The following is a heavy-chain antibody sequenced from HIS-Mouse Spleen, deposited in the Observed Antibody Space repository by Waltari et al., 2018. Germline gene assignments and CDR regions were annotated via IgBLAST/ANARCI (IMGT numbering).Heavy chain of an antibody. D-gene: IGHD6-19*01. J-gene: IGHJ4*02. Sequence: QVTLRESGPALVKPTQTLTLTCTFSGFSLSTSGMCVSWIRQPPGKALEWLARIDWDDDKYYITYLKTRLTISKDTSKNQVVLTLTNMDPVDTATYYCARIAEGYTSGWYAFDYWGQGTLVTVSS. CDR1: GFSLSTSGMC. CDR3: ARIAEGYTSGWYAFDY. CDR2: IDWDDDK. V-gene: IGHV2-70*15.